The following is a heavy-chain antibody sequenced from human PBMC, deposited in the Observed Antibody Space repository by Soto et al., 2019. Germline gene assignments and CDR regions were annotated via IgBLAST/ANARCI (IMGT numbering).Heavy chain of an antibody. CDR2: IYYSGST. V-gene: IGHV4-31*03. Sequence: QVQLQESGPGLVKPSQTLSLTCTVSGGSISSGGYYWSWIRQHPGKGLEWIGYIYYSGSTYYNPSLTSRVTISXXTXKXXFSLKLSSVPAADTAVYYCAIGYCSGGTCYDAFDIWGQGTMVTVSS. D-gene: IGHD2-15*01. J-gene: IGHJ3*02. CDR1: GGSISSGGYY. CDR3: AIGYCSGGTCYDAFDI.